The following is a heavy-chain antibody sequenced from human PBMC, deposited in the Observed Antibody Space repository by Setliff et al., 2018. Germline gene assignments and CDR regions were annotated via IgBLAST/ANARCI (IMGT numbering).Heavy chain of an antibody. Sequence: SETLSLTCTVSGGSISSHYWSWIRQPPGKGLEWIGYIYYSGSTNYNPSLKSRVTISVDTSKNQFSLKLSSVTAADTAVYYYARDEGSSYFYGMDVWGQGTTVTVSS. J-gene: IGHJ6*02. V-gene: IGHV4-59*11. CDR2: IYYSGST. D-gene: IGHD6-13*01. CDR1: GGSISSHY. CDR3: ARDEGSSYFYGMDV.